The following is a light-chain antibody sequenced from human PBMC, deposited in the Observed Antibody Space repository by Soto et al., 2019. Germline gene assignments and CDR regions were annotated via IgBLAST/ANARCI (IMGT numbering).Light chain of an antibody. CDR1: QSISSY. V-gene: IGKV1-39*01. Sequence: DIQMTQSPSSLSASVGDRVTITCRASQSISSYLNWYQQKPGKAPKLLIYAASSLQSGVPSRFSGSGSGTDFTLTISSLQPEDFATHYCQHSYSTPPTFGGGTKVEIK. J-gene: IGKJ4*01. CDR3: QHSYSTPPT. CDR2: AAS.